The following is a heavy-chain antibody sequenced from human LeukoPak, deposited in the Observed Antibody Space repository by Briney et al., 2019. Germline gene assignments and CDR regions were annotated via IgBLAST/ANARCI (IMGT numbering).Heavy chain of an antibody. J-gene: IGHJ4*02. CDR1: GYSLTELS. V-gene: IGHV1-24*01. CDR2: FDPENGET. Sequence: ASVTVSCKVSGYSLTELSMHWVRQAPGKGLEWMGGFDPENGETVYAQKFQGRVTMTEDRSTYTAYMELSSLRSEDTAVYYCAREGVGATKRGAFDYWGQGTLVTVSS. CDR3: AREGVGATKRGAFDY. D-gene: IGHD1-26*01.